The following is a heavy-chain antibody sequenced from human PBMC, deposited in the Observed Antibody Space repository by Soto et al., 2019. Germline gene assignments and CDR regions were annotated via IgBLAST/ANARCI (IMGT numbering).Heavy chain of an antibody. V-gene: IGHV1-8*01. CDR3: ARAPREFIVATSNHFDY. D-gene: IGHD5-12*01. CDR2: MNPNSGNT. CDR1: GYTFTSYD. J-gene: IGHJ4*02. Sequence: QVQLVQSGAEVKKPGASVKVSCKASGYTFTSYDINWVRQATGQGLEWMGWMNPNSGNTGYAQKFQGRVTMTRNTSXSXXYMELSSLRSEDTAVYYCARAPREFIVATSNHFDYWGQGTLVTVSS.